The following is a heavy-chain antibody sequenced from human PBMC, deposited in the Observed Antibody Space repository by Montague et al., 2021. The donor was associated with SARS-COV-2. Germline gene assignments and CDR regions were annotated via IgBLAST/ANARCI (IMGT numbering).Heavy chain of an antibody. D-gene: IGHD5-18*01. J-gene: IGHJ6*02. V-gene: IGHV3-33*01. CDR1: GFTFSSYG. CDR2: IWYDGSNK. Sequence: SLSLSCAASGFTFSSYGMHWVRQAPGKGLGWVAVIWYDGSNKYYADSVKGRFTISRDNSKNTLYLQMNSLRAEDTAVYYCARDLAYSYGFYYYGMDVWGQGTTVTVSS. CDR3: ARDLAYSYGFYYYGMDV.